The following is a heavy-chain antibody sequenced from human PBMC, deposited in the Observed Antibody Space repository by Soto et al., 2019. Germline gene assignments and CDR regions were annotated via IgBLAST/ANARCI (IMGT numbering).Heavy chain of an antibody. CDR2: ISAYNGNT. CDR1: GYTFTSYG. CDR3: TRNSAAGNWFDP. V-gene: IGHV1-18*01. J-gene: IGHJ5*02. D-gene: IGHD6-13*01. Sequence: ASVKDSCKASGYTFTSYGISWVRQAPGQGLEWMGCISAYNGNTNYAQKLQGRVTMTTDTSTSTAYMELRSLRSDDTAVYYCTRNSAAGNWFDPWGQGTLVTVSS.